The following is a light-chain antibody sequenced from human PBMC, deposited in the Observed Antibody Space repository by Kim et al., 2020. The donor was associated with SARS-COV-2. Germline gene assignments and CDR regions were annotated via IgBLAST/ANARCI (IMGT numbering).Light chain of an antibody. Sequence: RVTISCTGSSSKIGADYDVHWYQYLPGTVPKLLIYSNSNRPSGVPDRFSGSKSGTSASLAITGLQAEDEADYYCQSYDSSLSGWVFGGGTKLTVL. V-gene: IGLV1-40*01. CDR3: QSYDSSLSGWV. J-gene: IGLJ3*02. CDR1: SSKIGADYD. CDR2: SNS.